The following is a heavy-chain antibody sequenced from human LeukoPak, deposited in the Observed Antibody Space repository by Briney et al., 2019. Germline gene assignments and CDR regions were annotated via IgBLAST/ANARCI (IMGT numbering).Heavy chain of an antibody. V-gene: IGHV4-4*07. CDR1: GGSIRSFH. D-gene: IGHD3-3*01. CDR3: ARDQDDFWSGYYYFDY. Sequence: SETLSLTCSVSGGSIRSFHWSWIRQPAGKGLEWIGHVYSNGRATYSPSLTSRVTMSVDTPKNQVSLQLSSVTAADTAVYYCARDQDDFWSGYYYFDYWGQGILVTVSS. CDR2: VYSNGRA. J-gene: IGHJ4*02.